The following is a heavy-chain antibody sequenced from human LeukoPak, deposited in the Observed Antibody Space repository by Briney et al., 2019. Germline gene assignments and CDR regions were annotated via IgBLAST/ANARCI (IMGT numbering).Heavy chain of an antibody. D-gene: IGHD1-26*01. Sequence: GGSLRLSCAASGFTFSSYAMSWVRQAPGKGLEWVSTISGSGGSTYYADSVKGRFTISRDNSKNTLYLQMNSLRAKDTAVYYCAKDKSVRYSGSFTYGDYFDYWGQGTLVTVSS. V-gene: IGHV3-23*01. CDR1: GFTFSSYA. CDR3: AKDKSVRYSGSFTYGDYFDY. CDR2: ISGSGGST. J-gene: IGHJ4*02.